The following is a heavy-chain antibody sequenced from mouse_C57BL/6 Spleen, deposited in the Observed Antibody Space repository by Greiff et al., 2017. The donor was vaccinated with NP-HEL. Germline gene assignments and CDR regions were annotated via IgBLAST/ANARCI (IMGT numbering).Heavy chain of an antibody. D-gene: IGHD2-3*01. J-gene: IGHJ2*01. CDR2: ISSGGDYI. Sequence: EVKLMESGEGLVKPGGSLKLSCAASGFTFSSYAMPWVRQTPEKRLEWVAYISSGGDYIYYADTVKGRFTISRDNARNTLYLQMSSLKSEDTAMYYCTREGWSLFDYWGQGTTLTVSS. CDR3: TREGWSLFDY. CDR1: GFTFSSYA. V-gene: IGHV5-9-1*02.